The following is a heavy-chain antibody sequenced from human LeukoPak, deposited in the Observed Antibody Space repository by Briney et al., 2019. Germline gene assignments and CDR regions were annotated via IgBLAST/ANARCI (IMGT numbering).Heavy chain of an antibody. V-gene: IGHV3-23*01. CDR2: ISGSGGST. J-gene: IGHJ4*02. CDR3: EGTVSPFRTYYFDY. CDR1: GFTFDDYG. Sequence: GGSLRLSCAASGFTFDDYGMSWVRQAPGKGLEWVSAISGSGGSTYYADSVKGRFTISRDNSKNTLYLQMNSLRAEDTAVYYREGTVSPFRTYYFDYWGQGTLVTVSS. D-gene: IGHD2/OR15-2a*01.